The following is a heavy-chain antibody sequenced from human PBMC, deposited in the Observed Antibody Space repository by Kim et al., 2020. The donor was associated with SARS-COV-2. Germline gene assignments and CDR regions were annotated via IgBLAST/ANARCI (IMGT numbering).Heavy chain of an antibody. CDR3: AKFRGTLY. D-gene: IGHD3-10*01. CDR2: ITGSGGRT. Sequence: GGSLRLSCAASGFIFSNYVIHWVRQAPGKGLEWVSSITGSGGRTYYADSVKGRFTISRDNSKNTVSLQMNSLEVGDTAVYYCAKFRGTLYWGQGTLVTVSS. J-gene: IGHJ4*02. CDR1: GFIFSNYV. V-gene: IGHV3-23*01.